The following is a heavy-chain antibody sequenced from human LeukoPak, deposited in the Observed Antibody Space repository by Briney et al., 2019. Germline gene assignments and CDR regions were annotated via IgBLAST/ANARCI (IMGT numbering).Heavy chain of an antibody. CDR1: VVTFTNAR. Sequence: RGSLRLSCAASVVTFTNARMSCVRQAPGKGREWGGRIKSKTDGGTTDYTAPVKGRFPISRDDSKNTPYLQMTSLKTVDTAVYYCTTGPFDYYGSASYLANGMDVWGQGTTVTVSS. CDR2: IKSKTDGGTT. CDR3: TTGPFDYYGSASYLANGMDV. J-gene: IGHJ6*02. D-gene: IGHD3-10*01. V-gene: IGHV3-15*01.